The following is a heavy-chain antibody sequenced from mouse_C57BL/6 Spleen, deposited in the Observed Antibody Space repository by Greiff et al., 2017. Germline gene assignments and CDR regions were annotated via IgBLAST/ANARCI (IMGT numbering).Heavy chain of an antibody. Sequence: QVQLKQSGAELVKPGASVKLSCKASGYTFTEYTIHWVKQRSGQGLEWIGWFYPGSGSIKYNEKFKDKATLTADKSSSTVYMELSRLTSEDSAVYFCARHEDITVVEGDYFDYWGQGTTLTVSS. D-gene: IGHD1-1*01. J-gene: IGHJ2*01. V-gene: IGHV1-62-2*01. CDR3: ARHEDITVVEGDYFDY. CDR2: FYPGSGSI. CDR1: GYTFTEYT.